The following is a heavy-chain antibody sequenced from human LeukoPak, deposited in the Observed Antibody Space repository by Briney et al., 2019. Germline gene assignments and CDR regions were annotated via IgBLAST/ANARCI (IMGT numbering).Heavy chain of an antibody. CDR2: IYYSGST. Sequence: SETLSLTCTASGGSISSYYWSWIRQPPGKGLEWIGYIYYSGSTNYNPSLKSRVTISVDTFKNQFSLKLSSVTAADTAVYYCARWRVSDFDYWGQGTLVTVSS. CDR1: GGSISSYY. D-gene: IGHD3-10*01. CDR3: ARWRVSDFDY. V-gene: IGHV4-59*01. J-gene: IGHJ4*02.